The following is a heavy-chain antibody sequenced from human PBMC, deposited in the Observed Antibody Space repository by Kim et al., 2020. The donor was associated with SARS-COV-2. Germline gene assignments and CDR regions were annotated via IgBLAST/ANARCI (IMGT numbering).Heavy chain of an antibody. D-gene: IGHD3-16*02. CDR1: GFTFSSYA. CDR3: VKELMITFGGVINHYFDY. CDR2: ISSNGGST. J-gene: IGHJ4*02. V-gene: IGHV3-64D*09. Sequence: GGSLRLSCSASGFTFSSYAMHWVRQAPGKGLEYVSAISSNGGSTYYADSVKGRFTISRDNSKNTLYLQMSSLRAEDTAVYYCVKELMITFGGVINHYFDYWGQGTLVTVSS.